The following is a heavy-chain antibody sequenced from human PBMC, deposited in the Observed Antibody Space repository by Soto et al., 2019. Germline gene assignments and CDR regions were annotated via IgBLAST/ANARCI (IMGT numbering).Heavy chain of an antibody. Sequence: GASVKVSCKASGYTFTSYGISWVRQAPGQGLEWMGWISAYNGNTNYAQKLQGRVTMTTDTSTSTAYMELRSLRSDDTAVYYCARVFDYDSSGYLDWFAPWVQGTLVTVSS. V-gene: IGHV1-18*01. J-gene: IGHJ5*02. D-gene: IGHD3-22*01. CDR2: ISAYNGNT. CDR1: GYTFTSYG. CDR3: ARVFDYDSSGYLDWFAP.